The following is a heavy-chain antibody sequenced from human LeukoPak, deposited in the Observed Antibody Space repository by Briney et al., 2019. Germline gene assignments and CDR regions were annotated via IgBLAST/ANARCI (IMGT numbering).Heavy chain of an antibody. J-gene: IGHJ4*02. CDR3: ARLILVGATTDY. CDR1: GGTFSSYA. D-gene: IGHD1-26*01. V-gene: IGHV1-69*05. CDR2: IIPIFGTA. Sequence: SVKVSCKACGGTFSSYAISWVRQAPGQGLEWMGRIIPIFGTANYAQKFQGRVTITTDESTSTAYMELSSLRSEDTAVYYCARLILVGATTDYWGQGTLVTVSS.